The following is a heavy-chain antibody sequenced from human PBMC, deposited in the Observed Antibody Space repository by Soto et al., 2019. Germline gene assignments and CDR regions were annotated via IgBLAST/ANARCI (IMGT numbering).Heavy chain of an antibody. Sequence: TLSLTCTVSGGSISSGDYYWRWIRQPPGKGLEWIGYIYYSGSTYYNPSLKSRVTISVDTSKNQFSLKLSSVTAADTAVYYCARDMVATPHYYGMDVWGQGTTVTVSS. CDR3: ARDMVATPHYYGMDV. J-gene: IGHJ6*02. D-gene: IGHD5-12*01. CDR1: GGSISSGDYY. V-gene: IGHV4-30-4*01. CDR2: IYYSGST.